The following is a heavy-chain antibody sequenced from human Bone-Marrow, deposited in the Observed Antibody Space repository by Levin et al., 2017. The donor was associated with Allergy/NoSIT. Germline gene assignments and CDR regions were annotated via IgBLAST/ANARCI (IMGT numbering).Heavy chain of an antibody. CDR1: GFSLPPPRVA. D-gene: IGHD2-21*01. J-gene: IGHJ4*02. V-gene: IGHV2-5*02. CDR3: ADSPDWGGEVYFDF. CDR2: IYLDDDK. Sequence: SGPTLVKPTQTLTLTCTFPGFSLPPPRVAVGWVRQPPGKALEWLALIYLDDDKRYSPSLMSRLNVVKDTSHNRVVLTMTGVEPADAGAYIFADSPDWGGEVYFDFWGQGALVTVSS.